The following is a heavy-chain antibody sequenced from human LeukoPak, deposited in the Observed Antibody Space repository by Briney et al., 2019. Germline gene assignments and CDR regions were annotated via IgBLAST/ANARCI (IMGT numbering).Heavy chain of an antibody. CDR1: GGSFSGYY. D-gene: IGHD6-13*01. J-gene: IGHJ4*02. CDR2: INHSGST. CDR3: ARVRSSWYTY. V-gene: IGHV4-34*01. Sequence: PSETLSLTCAVYGGSFSGYYWSWIRQPPGKGLEWIGEINHSGSTNYNPSLKSRVTISVDTSKNQFSLKLSSVTAADTAVYYCARVRSSWYTYWGQGTLVTVSS.